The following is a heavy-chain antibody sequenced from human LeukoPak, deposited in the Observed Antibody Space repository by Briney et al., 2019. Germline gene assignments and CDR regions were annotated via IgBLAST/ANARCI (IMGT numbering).Heavy chain of an antibody. CDR3: ARGKAEYYDFWSGTIFDY. CDR1: GGSISSYY. J-gene: IGHJ4*02. CDR2: IYYSGST. V-gene: IGHV4-59*01. D-gene: IGHD3-3*01. Sequence: PSETLSLTCTVSGGSISSYYWSWIRQPPGKGLEWIGYIYYSGSTNYNPSLTSRVTISVDTSKNQFSLKLSSVTPADTAVYYCARGKAEYYDFWSGTIFDYWGQGTMVTVSS.